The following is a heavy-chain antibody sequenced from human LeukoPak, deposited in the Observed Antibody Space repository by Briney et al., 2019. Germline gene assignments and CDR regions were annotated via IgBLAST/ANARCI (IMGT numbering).Heavy chain of an antibody. Sequence: ASVKVSRKASGYTFTSYGISWVRQAPGQGLEWMGWISAYNGNTNYAQKLQGRVTMTTDTSTSTAYMELRSLRSDDTAVYYCARNPDCSGGSCYFNWFDPWGQGTLVTVSS. V-gene: IGHV1-18*01. CDR2: ISAYNGNT. D-gene: IGHD2-15*01. J-gene: IGHJ5*02. CDR3: ARNPDCSGGSCYFNWFDP. CDR1: GYTFTSYG.